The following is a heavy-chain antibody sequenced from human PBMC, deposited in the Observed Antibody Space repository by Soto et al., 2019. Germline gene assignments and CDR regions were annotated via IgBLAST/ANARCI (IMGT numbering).Heavy chain of an antibody. CDR1: GFTFSGYA. CDR3: GKRDYYDSATFSPLFES. CDR2: ITGDGHRT. D-gene: IGHD3-22*01. V-gene: IGHV3-23*01. Sequence: EVQLLESGGGLVQPGGSLRLSCTASGFTFSGYAMSWVRQSPGKELEWVAAITGDGHRTYYADSVEGPFTISRDNSKKTLALRMNRLRTEETAIYRCGKRDYYDSATFSPLFESWGQGVLVTVSS. J-gene: IGHJ4*02.